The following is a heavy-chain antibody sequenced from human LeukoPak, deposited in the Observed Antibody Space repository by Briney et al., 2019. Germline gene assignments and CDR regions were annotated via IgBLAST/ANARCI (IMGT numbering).Heavy chain of an antibody. D-gene: IGHD6-13*01. CDR1: GFTVSSDY. CDR3: ARGSSSWYRSRSAFDI. Sequence: PGGSLRLSCAASGFTVSSDYMSWVRQAPGKGLEWVSVIYSGGSTYYADSVKGRFTISRDNSKNTLYLQMNSLRAEDTAVYYCARGSSSWYRSRSAFDIWGQGTMVTVSS. J-gene: IGHJ3*02. V-gene: IGHV3-53*01. CDR2: IYSGGST.